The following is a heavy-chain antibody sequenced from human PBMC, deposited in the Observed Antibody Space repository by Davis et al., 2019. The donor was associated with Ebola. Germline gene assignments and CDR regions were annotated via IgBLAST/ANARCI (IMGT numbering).Heavy chain of an antibody. Sequence: AASVKVSCKASGGTFSSYAISWVRQAPGQGLEWMGGIIPIFGTANYAQKFQGRVTITADESTSTAYMELSSLRSEDTAVYYCARDSSYNWNSMRGYYGMDVWGQGTTVTVSS. CDR1: GGTFSSYA. D-gene: IGHD1-7*01. V-gene: IGHV1-69*13. CDR2: IIPIFGTA. J-gene: IGHJ6*02. CDR3: ARDSSYNWNSMRGYYGMDV.